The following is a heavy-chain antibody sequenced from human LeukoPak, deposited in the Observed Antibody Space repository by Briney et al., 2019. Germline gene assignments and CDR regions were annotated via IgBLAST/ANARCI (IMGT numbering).Heavy chain of an antibody. Sequence: GGSLRLSCAASGFTFSSYAMSWVRQAPGKGLEWVSYISRSSATVYYADSVKGRFTISRDNAKNSLYLQMNSLRAEDTALYYCTRSRTTGDVGWFDPWGQGTLVTVFS. D-gene: IGHD7-27*01. CDR2: ISRSSATV. CDR3: TRSRTTGDVGWFDP. CDR1: GFTFSSYA. J-gene: IGHJ5*02. V-gene: IGHV3-48*01.